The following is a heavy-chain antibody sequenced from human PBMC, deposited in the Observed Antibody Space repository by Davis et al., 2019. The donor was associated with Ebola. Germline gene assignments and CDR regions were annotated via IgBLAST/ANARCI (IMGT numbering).Heavy chain of an antibody. J-gene: IGHJ4*02. CDR2: IWSAGSNQ. D-gene: IGHD6-13*01. CDR1: GFTFSSYG. Sequence: GESLKISCAASGFTFSSYGMHWVRQAPGKGLEWVALIWSAGSNQYYADSVKGRFTISRDNSKNTLYLQMNSLRAEDTAVYYCARDEVADSSSWYIVRWRVGNFDYWGQGTLVTVSS. V-gene: IGHV3-30*02. CDR3: ARDEVADSSSWYIVRWRVGNFDY.